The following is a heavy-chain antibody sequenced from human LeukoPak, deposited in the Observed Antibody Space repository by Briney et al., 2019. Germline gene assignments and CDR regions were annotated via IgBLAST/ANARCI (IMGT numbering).Heavy chain of an antibody. CDR2: IYYSGST. D-gene: IGHD2-2*01. V-gene: IGHV4-39*01. J-gene: IGHJ4*02. CDR1: GGSISSSSYY. Sequence: PSETLSLTCTVPGGSISSSSYYWGWIRQPPGKGLEWIGSIYYSGSTYYNPSLKSRVTISVDTSKNQFSLKLSSVTAADTAVYYCARQYIVVVPAAYFDYWGQGTLVTVSS. CDR3: ARQYIVVVPAAYFDY.